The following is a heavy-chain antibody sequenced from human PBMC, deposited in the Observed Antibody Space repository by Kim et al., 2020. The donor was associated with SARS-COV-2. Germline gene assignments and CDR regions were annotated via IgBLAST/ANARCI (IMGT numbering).Heavy chain of an antibody. D-gene: IGHD2-2*02. CDR1: GGSFSGYS. CDR3: ASGDCSRTSCYIHGMDV. CDR2: INHSGST. J-gene: IGHJ6*02. Sequence: SETLSLTCAVFGGSFSGYSCSWIRQPPGKGLEWIGEINHSGSTSYNPSLKSRVTISVDTSKNQFSLKLSSVTAADTAVYYCASGDCSRTSCYIHGMDVWGQGTTVTVSS. V-gene: IGHV4-34*01.